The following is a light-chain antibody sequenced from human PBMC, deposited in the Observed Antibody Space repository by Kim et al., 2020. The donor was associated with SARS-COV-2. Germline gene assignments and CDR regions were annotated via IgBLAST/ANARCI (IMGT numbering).Light chain of an antibody. V-gene: IGLV3-1*01. CDR1: KLGDRS. J-gene: IGLJ3*02. Sequence: SYELTQPPSVSVSPGQTASITCSGDKLGDRSACWYQQKAGQSPVLVIYQDFKRPPGIPERFSGSNSGNTATLTISGTQAMDEADYFCQAWDSTSAEFGGG. CDR3: QAWDSTSAE. CDR2: QDF.